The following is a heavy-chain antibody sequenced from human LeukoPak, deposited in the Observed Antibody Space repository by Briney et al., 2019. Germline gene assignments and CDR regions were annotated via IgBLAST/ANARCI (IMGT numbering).Heavy chain of an antibody. CDR3: ARVFCSGGSCYSPDWFDP. CDR2: IYYSGST. V-gene: IGHV4-30-4*08. D-gene: IGHD2-15*01. J-gene: IGHJ5*02. Sequence: SQTLSLTCTVSGGSISGGDYYWSWIRQPPGKGLEWIGYIYYSGSTYYNPSLKSRVTISVDTSKNQFSLKLSSVTAADTAVYYCARVFCSGGSCYSPDWFDPWGQGTLVTVSS. CDR1: GGSISGGDYY.